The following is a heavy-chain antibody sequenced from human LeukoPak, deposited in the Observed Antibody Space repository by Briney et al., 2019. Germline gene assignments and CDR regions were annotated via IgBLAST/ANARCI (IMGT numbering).Heavy chain of an antibody. D-gene: IGHD2-15*01. J-gene: IGHJ6*03. V-gene: IGHV1-18*01. CDR2: ISAYNGNT. CDR1: GYTFTSYG. CDR3: ARVVTCSGGSCYSGPSYYYMDV. Sequence: ASVKVSCKASGYTFTSYGISWVRQAPGQGLEWMGWISAYNGNTNYAQKLQGRVTMTTVTSTSTAYMELRSLRSDDTAVYYCARVVTCSGGSCYSGPSYYYMDVWGKGTTVTVSS.